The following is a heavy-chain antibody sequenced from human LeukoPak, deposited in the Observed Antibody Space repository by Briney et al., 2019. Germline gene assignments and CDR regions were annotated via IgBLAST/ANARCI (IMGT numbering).Heavy chain of an antibody. CDR3: ARDWPTIAAAGTIPEYFQH. CDR2: IRSSSSYI. J-gene: IGHJ1*01. V-gene: IGHV3-21*01. CDR1: GFTFSSYS. Sequence: GGSLRLSCAASGFTFSSYSMNWVRQAPGKGLEWVSSIRSSSSYIYYADSVKGRFTISRDNAKNSLYLQMNSLRAEDTAVYYCARDWPTIAAAGTIPEYFQHWGQGTLVTVSS. D-gene: IGHD6-13*01.